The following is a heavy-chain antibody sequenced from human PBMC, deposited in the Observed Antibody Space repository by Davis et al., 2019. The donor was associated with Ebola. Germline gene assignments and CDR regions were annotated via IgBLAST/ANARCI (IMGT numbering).Heavy chain of an antibody. V-gene: IGHV4-34*01. Sequence: SETLSLTCDVSGGSLTGHYWSWIRQAPGTGLEWIGEITHSGSTDYNPSLRGRVSISVDTSKNAFSLKMTSVTAADTAMYYCAKGPFVAFDWGQGTLVTVSS. CDR1: GGSLTGHY. J-gene: IGHJ4*02. CDR2: ITHSGST. CDR3: AKGPFVAFD. D-gene: IGHD3-3*02.